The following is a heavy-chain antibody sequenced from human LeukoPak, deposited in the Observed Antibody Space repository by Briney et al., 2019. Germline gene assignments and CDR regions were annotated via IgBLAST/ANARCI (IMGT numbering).Heavy chain of an antibody. D-gene: IGHD5-18*01. CDR2: ISGSGGST. V-gene: IGHV3-23*01. CDR1: GFTFSSNG. CDR3: AKGLDPETLWSTFHN. Sequence: PGGSLRLSCAASGFTFSSNGMHWVRQAPGKGLEWVSTISGSGGSTYNADSVKGRFTLSRDNSKNTLYLQMNSLRAEDTAVYFCAKGLDPETLWSTFHNWGQGTLVTVSS. J-gene: IGHJ4*02.